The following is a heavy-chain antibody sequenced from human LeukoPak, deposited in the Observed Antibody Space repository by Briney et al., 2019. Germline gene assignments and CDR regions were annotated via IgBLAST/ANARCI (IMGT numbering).Heavy chain of an antibody. V-gene: IGHV1-18*01. CDR1: GYTFTSYG. CDR2: ISAYNGNT. D-gene: IGHD2-21*02. J-gene: IGHJ3*02. Sequence: ASVKVSCKASGYTFTSYGISWVRQAPGQGLEWMGWISAYNGNTNYAQKLQGRVTMTTDTSTSTAYMELRSLRSDDTAVYYCARDEDIVVVTAYAFDIWGQGTMVTVSS. CDR3: ARDEDIVVVTAYAFDI.